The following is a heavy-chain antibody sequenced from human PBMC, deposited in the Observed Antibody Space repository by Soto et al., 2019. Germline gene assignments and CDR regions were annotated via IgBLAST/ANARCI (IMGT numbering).Heavy chain of an antibody. D-gene: IGHD4-17*01. Sequence: PSETLSLTCTVSGGSISRDDYYWSWIRHPPGKGLEWIGYISYIGNTYYNPSLQSRVAISLDMSKNQLSLKLICVTAADTAVYYCDRASTLTTAWKLNSWGEVSLSTVYS. CDR1: GGSISRDDYY. J-gene: IGHJ4*02. CDR2: ISYIGNT. CDR3: DRASTLTTAWKLNS. V-gene: IGHV4-30-4*01.